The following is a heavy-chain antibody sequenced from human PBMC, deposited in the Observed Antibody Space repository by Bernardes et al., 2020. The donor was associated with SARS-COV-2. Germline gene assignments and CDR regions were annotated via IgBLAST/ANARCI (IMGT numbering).Heavy chain of an antibody. CDR3: ARILAARLIYFYYMDV. Sequence: GGSLRLSCTASGFTFGDYAMSWVRQAPGQGLEWVSSISSSSTYIYYADSVKGRFTISRDNAKNSLYLQMNSLRAEDSAVYYCARILAARLIYFYYMDVWGKGTTVTGS. D-gene: IGHD6-6*01. CDR1: GFTFGDYA. J-gene: IGHJ6*03. V-gene: IGHV3-21*01. CDR2: ISSSSTYI.